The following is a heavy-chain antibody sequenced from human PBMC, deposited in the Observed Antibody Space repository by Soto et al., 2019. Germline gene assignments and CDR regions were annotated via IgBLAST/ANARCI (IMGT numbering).Heavy chain of an antibody. CDR3: APPGGYGVFDAYDI. CDR1: GFTFSTYA. Sequence: EVELLEPGGGLVQPGGSLRLSCATSGFTFSTYAMSWVRQAPGKGLELVSAISGSGAGIYYTDFVRGRFAISRHNFIDTLFLRMSYLKTEVTAVYYFAPPGGYGVFDAYDIWGQGTMVTVS. J-gene: IGHJ3*02. V-gene: IGHV3-23*01. CDR2: ISGSGAGI. D-gene: IGHD4-17*01.